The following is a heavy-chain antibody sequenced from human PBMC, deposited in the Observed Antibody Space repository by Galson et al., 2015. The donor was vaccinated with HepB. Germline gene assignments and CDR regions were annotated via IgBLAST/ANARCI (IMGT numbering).Heavy chain of an antibody. Sequence: SLRLSCAASGFTFSSYAMSWVRQAPGKGLEWVSAISGSGGSTYYADSVKGRFTISRDNSKNTLYLQMNSLRAEDTAVYYCAKVEEYSSSPFDYWGQGTLVTVSS. V-gene: IGHV3-23*01. CDR1: GFTFSSYA. D-gene: IGHD6-6*01. CDR2: ISGSGGST. J-gene: IGHJ4*02. CDR3: AKVEEYSSSPFDY.